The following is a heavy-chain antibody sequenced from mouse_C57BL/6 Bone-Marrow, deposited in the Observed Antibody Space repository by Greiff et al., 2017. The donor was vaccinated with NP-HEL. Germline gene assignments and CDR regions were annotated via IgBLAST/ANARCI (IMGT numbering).Heavy chain of an antibody. D-gene: IGHD2-4*01. J-gene: IGHJ2*01. CDR2: INPSSGYT. CDR1: GYTFTSYT. Sequence: VQLVESGAELARPGASVKMSCKASGYTFTSYTMHWVKQRPGQGLEWIGYINPSSGYTKYNQKFKDKATLTADKSSSTAYMQLSSLTSEDSAVYYCARSPLGLRETYWGQGTTLTVSS. V-gene: IGHV1-4*01. CDR3: ARSPLGLRETY.